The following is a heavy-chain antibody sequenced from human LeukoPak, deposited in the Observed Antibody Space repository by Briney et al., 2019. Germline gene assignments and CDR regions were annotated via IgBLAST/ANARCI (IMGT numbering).Heavy chain of an antibody. J-gene: IGHJ4*02. CDR3: AMQNWVSGTYPLVIDF. D-gene: IGHD1-26*01. Sequence: GGSLRLSCAASGITFSSHAMSWVRQAPGKGLEWVSAIADTGGSTYHTDSVKGRFTISRDNSKNTLYLQMNSLTADDTAVYYCAMQNWVSGTYPLVIDFWGQGTLVTVSS. CDR2: IADTGGST. CDR1: GITFSSHA. V-gene: IGHV3-23*01.